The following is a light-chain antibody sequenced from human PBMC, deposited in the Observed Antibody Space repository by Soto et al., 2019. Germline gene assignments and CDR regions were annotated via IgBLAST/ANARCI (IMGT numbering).Light chain of an antibody. Sequence: EIVMTQSPATLSVSPGERATLSCRASQSVSSNLAWYQQKPGQAPRLLIYGASTRATGIPARFSGSGSGTEFTLTISRLEPEDFAVYYSQQYGGSPPYTFGQGTKVEIK. V-gene: IGKV3-15*01. CDR1: QSVSSN. CDR3: QQYGGSPPYT. J-gene: IGKJ2*01. CDR2: GAS.